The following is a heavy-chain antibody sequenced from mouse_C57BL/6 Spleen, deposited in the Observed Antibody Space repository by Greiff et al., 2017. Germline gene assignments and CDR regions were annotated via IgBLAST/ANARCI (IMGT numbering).Heavy chain of an antibody. CDR1: GYSITSGYY. CDR3: ARAAAQATPFDY. Sequence: EVKLEESGPGLVKPSQSLSLTCSVTGYSITSGYYWSWIRQFPGNKLEWMGYISYDGSNNYNPSLKNRISITRDTSKNQFFLKLNSVTTEDTATYYCARAAAQATPFDYWGQGTTLTVSS. CDR2: ISYDGSN. V-gene: IGHV3-6*01. J-gene: IGHJ2*01. D-gene: IGHD3-2*02.